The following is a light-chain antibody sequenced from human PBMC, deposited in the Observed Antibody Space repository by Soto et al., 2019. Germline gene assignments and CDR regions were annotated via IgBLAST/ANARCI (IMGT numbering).Light chain of an antibody. J-gene: IGKJ1*01. Sequence: EIVLTQSPGTLSLSPGERATISCRASQSVSSSYLAWYQQKPGQAPRLLIYGASSRATGIPDRFSGSGSGTDFTLTISRLEPEDFAVYYCQQYGSPPQAFGQGTKVEIK. V-gene: IGKV3-20*01. CDR2: GAS. CDR1: QSVSSSY. CDR3: QQYGSPPQA.